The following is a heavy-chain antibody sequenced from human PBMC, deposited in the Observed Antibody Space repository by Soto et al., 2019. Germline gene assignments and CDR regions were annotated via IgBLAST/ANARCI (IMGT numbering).Heavy chain of an antibody. D-gene: IGHD3-10*01. V-gene: IGHV4-31*03. J-gene: IGHJ5*02. CDR2: IYYSGST. CDR1: GGSISSGGYY. Sequence: QVQLQESGPGLVKPSQTLSLTCTVSGGSISSGGYYWSWIRQHPGKGLEWIGYIYYSGSTYYNPALTGRVTISVDTSKNQFPLKLSSVTAADTAVYYCARGAGVTMVRGVTRNWFDPWGQGTLVTVSS. CDR3: ARGAGVTMVRGVTRNWFDP.